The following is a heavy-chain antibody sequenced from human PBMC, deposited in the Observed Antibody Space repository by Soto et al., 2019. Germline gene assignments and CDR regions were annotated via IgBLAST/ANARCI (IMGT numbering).Heavy chain of an antibody. Sequence: LSLTCAVYGGSFSGYYWSWIRQAPGKGLEWIAYISGSGTYINYADSVKGRFTISRDNAENTVYLHMNSLRIDDTAVYFCATEIGSYALEFFKDRGQGTLVTVSS. J-gene: IGHJ1*01. CDR2: ISGSGTYI. CDR3: ATEIGSYALEFFKD. CDR1: GGSFSGYY. V-gene: IGHV3-11*06. D-gene: IGHD1-26*01.